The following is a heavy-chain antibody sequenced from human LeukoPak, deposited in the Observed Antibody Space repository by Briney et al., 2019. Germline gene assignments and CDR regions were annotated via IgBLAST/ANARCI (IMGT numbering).Heavy chain of an antibody. CDR3: ARGQWPYYFGY. Sequence: GGSLRLSCAASGFSFSLYWMHWVRLAPGNGLVWVSQIHNDGSGTTYADSVKGRFTISRDNARNTLYLQMNSLRAEDTAVYYCARGQWPYYFGYWGQGTLVTVSS. J-gene: IGHJ4*02. D-gene: IGHD6-19*01. CDR2: IHNDGSGT. V-gene: IGHV3-74*03. CDR1: GFSFSLYW.